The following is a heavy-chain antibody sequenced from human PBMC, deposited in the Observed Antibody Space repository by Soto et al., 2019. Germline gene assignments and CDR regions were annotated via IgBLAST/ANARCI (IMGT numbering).Heavy chain of an antibody. CDR3: ARDRNDLSAGYSAIGGFDP. D-gene: IGHD3-9*01. J-gene: IGHJ5*02. V-gene: IGHV1-8*01. CDR2: MHPGNNQH. CDR1: GYPFTNYD. Sequence: GASVKVSCKTSGYPFTNYDIHWVRQATGQGLEWMGWMHPGNNQHVYTQKFRGRFTVSRDRATNTVFLQMNSLRGDDSAIYYCARDRNDLSAGYSAIGGFDPWGQGTQVTVSS.